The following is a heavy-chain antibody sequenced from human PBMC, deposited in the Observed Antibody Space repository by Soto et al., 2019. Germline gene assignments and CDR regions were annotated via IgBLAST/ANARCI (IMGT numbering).Heavy chain of an antibody. CDR1: GVSVSSSNW. Sequence: QVQLQESGPGLVKPSGTLSLTCAVSGVSVSSSNWWSWVRQSPGKGLEWMGEIYHSGSAHYNPSPKRRAPISLDKSKNQFSLGLTSVTAADTAVYYWARVPGVVVSADDAFDIWGPGTRVIVSS. CDR3: ARVPGVVVSADDAFDI. V-gene: IGHV4-4*02. J-gene: IGHJ3*02. D-gene: IGHD2-21*02. CDR2: IYHSGSA.